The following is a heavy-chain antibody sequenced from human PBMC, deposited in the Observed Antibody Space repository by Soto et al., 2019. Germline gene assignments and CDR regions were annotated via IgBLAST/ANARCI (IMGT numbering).Heavy chain of an antibody. D-gene: IGHD2-2*01. CDR2: IKSKTDGGTT. J-gene: IGHJ4*02. CDR3: TTDLRDEYQPPGDY. CDR1: GFTFSNAW. Sequence: PAGSLRLSCAASGFTFSNAWMSWVRQAPGKGLEWVGRIKSKTDGGTTDYAAPVKGRFTISRDDSKNTLYLQMNSLKTEDTAVYYCTTDLRDEYQPPGDYWGQGTLVTVSS. V-gene: IGHV3-15*01.